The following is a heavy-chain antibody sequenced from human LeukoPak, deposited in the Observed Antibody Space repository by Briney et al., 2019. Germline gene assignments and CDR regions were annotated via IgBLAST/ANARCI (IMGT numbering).Heavy chain of an antibody. CDR3: ARDFRIRGYSYGYFDY. D-gene: IGHD5-18*01. Sequence: SETLSLTCTVSGGSISSYYWSWIRQPPGKGLEWIGYIYYSGSTNYNPSLKSRVTISVDTSKNQFSLKLSSVTAADTAVYYCARDFRIRGYSYGYFDYWGQGTLVTVSS. CDR1: GGSISSYY. V-gene: IGHV4-59*01. J-gene: IGHJ4*02. CDR2: IYYSGST.